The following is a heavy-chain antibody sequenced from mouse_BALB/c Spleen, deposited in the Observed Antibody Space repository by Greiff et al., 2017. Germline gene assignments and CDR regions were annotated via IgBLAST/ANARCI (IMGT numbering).Heavy chain of an antibody. J-gene: IGHJ4*01. CDR3: ARVRYYGHYYAMDY. D-gene: IGHD1-2*01. Sequence: VKVVESGPGLVAPSQSLSITCTVSGFSLTGYGVNWVRQPPGKGLEWLGMIWGDGSTDYNSALKSRLSISKDNSKSQVFLKMNSLQTDDTARYYCARVRYYGHYYAMDYWGQGTSVTVSS. CDR2: IWGDGST. V-gene: IGHV2-6-7*01. CDR1: GFSLTGYG.